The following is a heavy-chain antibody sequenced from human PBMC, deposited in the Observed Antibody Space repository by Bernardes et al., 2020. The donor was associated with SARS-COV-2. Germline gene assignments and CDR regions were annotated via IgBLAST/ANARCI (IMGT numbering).Heavy chain of an antibody. CDR1: GFTFSSYD. J-gene: IGHJ4*02. Sequence: GGSLRLSCAASGFTFSSYDMHWVRQATGKGLEWVSAIGTAGDPYYPGAVKGRFTISRENAKNSLYLQMNSLRAGDTAVYYCARGSSRYNWNCGDPLDYWGQGTLVTVSS. V-gene: IGHV3-13*05. CDR3: ARGSSRYNWNCGDPLDY. D-gene: IGHD1-7*01. CDR2: IGTAGDP.